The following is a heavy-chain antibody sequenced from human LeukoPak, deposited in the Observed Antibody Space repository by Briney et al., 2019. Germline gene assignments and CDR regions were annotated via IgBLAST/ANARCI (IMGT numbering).Heavy chain of an antibody. J-gene: IGHJ6*02. V-gene: IGHV3-11*01. CDR1: GFTFSDYN. CDR3: ARSIGLTGGGVDV. Sequence: GGSLRLSCAAPGFTFSDYNMNWVRQAPGKGLEWVSYITDSRNTIHYADSVKGRFTISRDNAKNSLYLQMNSLRAEDTAVYYCARSIGLTGGGVDVWGQGTTVTVSS. CDR2: ITDSRNTI. D-gene: IGHD3-9*01.